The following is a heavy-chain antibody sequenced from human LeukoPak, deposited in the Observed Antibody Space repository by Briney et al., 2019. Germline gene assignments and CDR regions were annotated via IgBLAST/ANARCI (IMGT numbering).Heavy chain of an antibody. D-gene: IGHD5-18*01. CDR3: ARHPQYSSYFDY. Sequence: SETLSLTCTVSGGSISSSSYYWSWIRQPPGKGLEWIGYIYYSGSTNYNPSLKSRVTISVDTSKNQFSLKLSSVTAADTAVYYCARHPQYSSYFDYWGQGTLVTVSS. V-gene: IGHV4-61*05. J-gene: IGHJ4*02. CDR1: GGSISSSSYY. CDR2: IYYSGST.